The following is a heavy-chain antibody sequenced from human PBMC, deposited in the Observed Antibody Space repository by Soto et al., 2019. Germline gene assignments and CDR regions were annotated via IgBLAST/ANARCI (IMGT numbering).Heavy chain of an antibody. CDR3: ARDGPYGDWFDP. CDR1: GFTFSSYE. Sequence: EVQLVESGGGLVQPGGSLRLSCAASGFTFSSYEMNWVRQAPGRGLEWVSYISSSASTIYYADSVKGRFTISRDNAKNSLYLQMSSLRAEDTAVYYCARDGPYGDWFDPWGQGTLVTVSS. V-gene: IGHV3-48*03. D-gene: IGHD4-17*01. CDR2: ISSSASTI. J-gene: IGHJ5*02.